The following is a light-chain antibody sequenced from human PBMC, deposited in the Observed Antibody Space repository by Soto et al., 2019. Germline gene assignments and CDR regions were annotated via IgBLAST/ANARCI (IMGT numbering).Light chain of an antibody. J-gene: IGKJ1*01. Sequence: DIQMTQSPPSMCASVGDTITITCRAIQSISTDLDWSQVTPGKATKVLIYAASTLQAAVPSRFSGSGSGTDFTLPSNSLQPEDFATYYCQQYYNLPPWTGGQGPKVEIK. V-gene: IGKV1-39*01. CDR3: QQYYNLPPWT. CDR1: QSISTD. CDR2: AAS.